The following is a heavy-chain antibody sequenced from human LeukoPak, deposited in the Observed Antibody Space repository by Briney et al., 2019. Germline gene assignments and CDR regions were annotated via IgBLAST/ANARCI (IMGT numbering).Heavy chain of an antibody. CDR1: GGSFSGYY. V-gene: IGHV4-34*01. CDR3: ARGQSSVVTDIPYYFDY. CDR2: INHSGST. D-gene: IGHD2-21*02. J-gene: IGHJ4*02. Sequence: PSETLSLTCAVYGGSFSGYYWSWIRQPPGKGLERIGEINHSGSTNYNPSLKSRVTTSVDTSKKQFSLKLRSVTAADTAVYYCARGQSSVVTDIPYYFDYWGRGTLVTVSS.